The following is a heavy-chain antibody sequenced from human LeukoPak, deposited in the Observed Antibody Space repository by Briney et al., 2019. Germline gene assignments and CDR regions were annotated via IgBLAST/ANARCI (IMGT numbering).Heavy chain of an antibody. V-gene: IGHV1-2*06. J-gene: IGHJ4*02. CDR2: INADSGGP. Sequence: VASVKVFCKASGYTFSGYFILWVRQAAGQRLEWMGRINADSGGPEYPPNFQGRVTMTRDTSTSTASMELSRLTSDDTAVYYCARDLSSTPNWEFDYWGQGTLVTVSS. CDR1: GYTFSGYF. D-gene: IGHD7-27*01. CDR3: ARDLSSTPNWEFDY.